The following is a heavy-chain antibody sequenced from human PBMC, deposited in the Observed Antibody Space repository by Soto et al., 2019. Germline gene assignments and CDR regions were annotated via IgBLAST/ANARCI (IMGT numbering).Heavy chain of an antibody. D-gene: IGHD3-10*01. CDR1: GYTFTSYA. CDR3: ARDHSGGDYYYYYMDV. CDR2: INAGNGNT. V-gene: IGHV1-3*01. Sequence: ASVKFSCKTSGYTFTSYAMHWVRQAPGQRLEWMGWINAGNGNTKYSQKFQGRVTITRDTSASTAYMELSSLRSEDSAVYYCARDHSGGDYYYYYMDVWGKGTMVTVS. J-gene: IGHJ6*03.